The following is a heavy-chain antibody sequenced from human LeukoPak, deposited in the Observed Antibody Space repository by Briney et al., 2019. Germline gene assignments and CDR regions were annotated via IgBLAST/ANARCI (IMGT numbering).Heavy chain of an antibody. CDR1: GFTFSTYS. V-gene: IGHV3-48*01. J-gene: IGHJ6*03. D-gene: IGHD3-9*01. CDR3: ARERYTNMDV. Sequence: PGGSLRLSCAASGFTFSTYSMNWVRQAPGEGVEGVSYISSSSSTTYYADSVKGRLTISRDNAKNSLYLQMNSLRAEDTAVYYCARERYTNMDVWGKGTTVTVSS. CDR2: ISSSSSTT.